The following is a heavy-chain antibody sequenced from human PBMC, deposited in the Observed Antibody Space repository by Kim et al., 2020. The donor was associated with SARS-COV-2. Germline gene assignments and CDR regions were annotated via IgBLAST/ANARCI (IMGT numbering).Heavy chain of an antibody. V-gene: IGHV3-49*03. Sequence: GGSLRLSCTTSGFTFGDYTMTWFRQAPGKGLEWIGFIRGKPYGGTTEYAASVKGRFTISRDDSKTIAYLQMNSPKTEDTAVYYCSRDGWIQLWPNFFDYWGQGTLVTVSS. CDR2: IRGKPYGGTT. CDR3: SRDGWIQLWPNFFDY. CDR1: GFTFGDYT. J-gene: IGHJ4*02. D-gene: IGHD5-18*01.